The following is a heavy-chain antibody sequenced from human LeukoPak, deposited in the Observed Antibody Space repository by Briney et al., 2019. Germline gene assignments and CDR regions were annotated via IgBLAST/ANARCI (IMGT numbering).Heavy chain of an antibody. D-gene: IGHD1-14*01. CDR2: IYTSGST. J-gene: IGHJ4*02. CDR1: GGSISSYY. V-gene: IGHV4-4*07. CDR3: AGELPAYSDY. Sequence: SETLSLTCTVSGGSISSYYWSWIRQPAGKGLEWIGCIYTSGSTNYNPSLKSRVTMSVDTPKNQLSLKLSSVTAADTAAYYCAGELPAYSDYWGQGALVTVSS.